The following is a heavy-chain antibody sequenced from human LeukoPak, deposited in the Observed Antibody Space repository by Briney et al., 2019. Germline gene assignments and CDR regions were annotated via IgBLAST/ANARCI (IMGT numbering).Heavy chain of an antibody. CDR3: ASFSLVGYGFGY. CDR1: GFTFSSYS. Sequence: PGGSLRLSCAASGFTFSSYSMNWVRQAPGKGLEWVSYISSSSSTIYYTDSAKGRFTISRDNAKNSLYLQMNSLIADGTAVYYCASFSLVGYGFGYWGQGTLVTVSS. CDR2: ISSSSSTI. D-gene: IGHD2-8*02. V-gene: IGHV3-48*01. J-gene: IGHJ4*02.